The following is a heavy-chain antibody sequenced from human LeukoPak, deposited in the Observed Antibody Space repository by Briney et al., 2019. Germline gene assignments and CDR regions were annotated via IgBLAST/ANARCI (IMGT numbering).Heavy chain of an antibody. D-gene: IGHD2-15*01. CDR1: GFTLTSYS. V-gene: IGHV3-21*01. CDR2: ISSGSNYI. Sequence: GGSLRLSCAASGFTLTSYSMNWVRQAPGKGLEWVSSISSGSNYIYYADSVKGRFTISRDNAKNSLYVQMRRLRAEDTAVYYCARGYCGGGTCYEGYWGQGTLVTVSS. J-gene: IGHJ4*02. CDR3: ARGYCGGGTCYEGY.